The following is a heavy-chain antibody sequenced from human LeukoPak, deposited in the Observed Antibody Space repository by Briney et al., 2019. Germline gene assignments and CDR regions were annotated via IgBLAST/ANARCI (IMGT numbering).Heavy chain of an antibody. D-gene: IGHD1-14*01. V-gene: IGHV3-74*01. CDR3: VRKFATGD. CDR2: VKSDGTAT. CDR1: GFTFSSHL. Sequence: GGSLRLSCAASGFTFSSHLIHWVRQAQGTGLVWASSVKSDGTATNYADSVKGRFTISRDNAKNTLYLQMNSLRVEDTAVYYCVRKFATGDWGQGTLVTVSS. J-gene: IGHJ4*02.